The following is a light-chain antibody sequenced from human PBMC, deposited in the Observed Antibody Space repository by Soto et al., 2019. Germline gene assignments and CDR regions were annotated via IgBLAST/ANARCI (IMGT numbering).Light chain of an antibody. CDR3: LQYGGSPT. J-gene: IGKJ1*01. Sequence: EIVLTQSPGTLSLSPGERATLSCRASQSVSSSYLAWYQQKAGQAPRLLIYGASSRAIGIPDRFSGSGSGTDFTLSSSRLEPEDFAVYYCLQYGGSPTFGQGTKVEIK. V-gene: IGKV3-20*01. CDR2: GAS. CDR1: QSVSSSY.